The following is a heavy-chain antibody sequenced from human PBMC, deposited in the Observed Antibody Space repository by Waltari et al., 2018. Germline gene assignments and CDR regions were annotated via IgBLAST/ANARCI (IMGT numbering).Heavy chain of an antibody. CDR3: AREVYRSGGH. J-gene: IGHJ4*02. Sequence: EMQLVESGGGLIQPGGSLRLSCAAVGFNVSRNYMSWVRQAPGEGLEWVSIIYSDGRTYYADSVKGRFTISRDNSKNTLYLQMNSLRAEDTAIYYCAREVYRSGGHWGQGTLVTVSS. V-gene: IGHV3-53*01. CDR2: IYSDGRT. CDR1: GFNVSRNY. D-gene: IGHD6-19*01.